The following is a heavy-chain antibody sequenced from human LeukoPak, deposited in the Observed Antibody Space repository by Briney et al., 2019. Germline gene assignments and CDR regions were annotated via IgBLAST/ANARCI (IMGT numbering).Heavy chain of an antibody. CDR2: ISAYNGNT. CDR3: ARDLTLSRPIRGVILSPLGGY. D-gene: IGHD3-10*01. J-gene: IGHJ4*02. V-gene: IGHV1-18*01. CDR1: GYTFTSYG. Sequence: GASVKVSCKASGYTFTSYGISWVRQAPGQGLEWMGWISAYNGNTNYAQKLQGRVTMTTDTSTSTAYMELRSLRSDDTAVYYCARDLTLSRPIRGVILSPLGGYWGQGTLVTVSS.